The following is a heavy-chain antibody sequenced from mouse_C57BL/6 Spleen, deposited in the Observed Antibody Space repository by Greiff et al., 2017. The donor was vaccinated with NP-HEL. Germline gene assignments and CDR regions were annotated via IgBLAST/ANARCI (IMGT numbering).Heavy chain of an antibody. Sequence: QVQLQQSGPELVKPGASVKISCKASGYAFSSSWMNWVKQRPGKGLEWIGRIYPGDGDTNYNGKFKGKATLTADKSSSTAYMQLSSLTSEDSAVYFCARLGTTVDYFDYWGQGTTLTVSS. CDR1: GYAFSSSW. J-gene: IGHJ2*01. D-gene: IGHD1-1*01. CDR2: IYPGDGDT. CDR3: ARLGTTVDYFDY. V-gene: IGHV1-82*01.